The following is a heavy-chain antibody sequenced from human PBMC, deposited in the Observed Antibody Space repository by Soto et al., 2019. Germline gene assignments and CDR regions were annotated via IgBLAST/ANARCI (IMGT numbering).Heavy chain of an antibody. V-gene: IGHV1-18*04. Sequence: ASVKVSCKASASNFTSYGISWVRQAPGQGLEWMGWISAYNGNTNYAQKLQGRVTMTTDTSTSTAYMELRSLRSDDTAVYYCARSAATLVGWFDPWGQGTLVTVSS. CDR2: ISAYNGNT. D-gene: IGHD2-15*01. CDR1: ASNFTSYG. J-gene: IGHJ5*02. CDR3: ARSAATLVGWFDP.